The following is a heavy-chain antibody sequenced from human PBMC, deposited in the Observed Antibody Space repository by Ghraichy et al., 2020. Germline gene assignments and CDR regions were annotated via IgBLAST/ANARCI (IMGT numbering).Heavy chain of an antibody. D-gene: IGHD6-13*01. CDR3: ATPFVAAGIKYNWFDP. Sequence: ASVKVSCKPSRFTFTDYYLHWVRQAPGQGLEWMGWINPNNGGTNYAQKFQGRVTMTRDTSISTAYMELSSLRSDDTAVYYCATPFVAAGIKYNWFDPWGQVTLVTVS. CDR2: INPNNGGT. J-gene: IGHJ5*02. CDR1: RFTFTDYY. V-gene: IGHV1-2*02.